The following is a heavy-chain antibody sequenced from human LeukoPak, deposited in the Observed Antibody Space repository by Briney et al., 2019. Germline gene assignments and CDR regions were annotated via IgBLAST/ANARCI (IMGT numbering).Heavy chain of an antibody. D-gene: IGHD3-10*01. CDR2: IYYSGST. Sequence: SETLSLTCTVSGGSISSGGYYWSWIRQHPGKGLEWIGYIYYSGSTYYNPSLKSRVTISVDTSKNQFSLKLSSVTAADTAVYYCARGSYCGSGSYYPDYWGQGTLVTVSS. CDR3: ARGSYCGSGSYYPDY. J-gene: IGHJ4*02. V-gene: IGHV4-31*03. CDR1: GGSISSGGYY.